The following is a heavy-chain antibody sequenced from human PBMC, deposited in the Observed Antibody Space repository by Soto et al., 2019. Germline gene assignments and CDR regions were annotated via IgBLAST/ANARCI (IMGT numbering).Heavy chain of an antibody. D-gene: IGHD1-1*01. CDR1: GGTFSSYA. CDR3: SKDSGSRRWTPGAFDI. J-gene: IGHJ3*02. V-gene: IGHV1-69*13. Sequence: ASVKVSCKASGGTFSSYAISWVRQAPGQGLEWMGGIIPIFGTANYAQKFQGRVTITADESTSTAYMELSSLRSEDTAVYYCSKDSGSRRWTPGAFDIWGRGTMVTVSS. CDR2: IIPIFGTA.